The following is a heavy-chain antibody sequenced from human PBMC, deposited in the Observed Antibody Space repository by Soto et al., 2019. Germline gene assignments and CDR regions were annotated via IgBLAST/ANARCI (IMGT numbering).Heavy chain of an antibody. V-gene: IGHV5-51*01. D-gene: IGHD3-10*01. CDR3: ARQAYFGSGTYYSDY. CDR2: IYPGDSDA. J-gene: IGHJ4*02. Sequence: PGECLKISCKASGYNFISYWIAWVRQMPGKGLEWMGIIYPGDSDATYSPSFEGQVTFSVDKSITTAYLQWISLKASDNAMYYCARQAYFGSGTYYSDYWGQGTQVTVSS. CDR1: GYNFISYW.